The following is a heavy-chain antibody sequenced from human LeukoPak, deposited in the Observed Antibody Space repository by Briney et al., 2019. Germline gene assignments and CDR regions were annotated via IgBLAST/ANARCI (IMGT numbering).Heavy chain of an antibody. J-gene: IGHJ4*02. CDR1: GGSISSGSYY. CDR3: ARAYYYGSGSYGFDY. CDR2: IYTSGST. D-gene: IGHD3-10*01. V-gene: IGHV4-61*02. Sequence: PSETLSLTCTVSGGSISSGSYYWSWIRQPAGKGLEWIGRIYTSGSTNYNPSLKSRITISVDASKNQFSLKLTSVTAADTAVYYCARAYYYGSGSYGFDYWGQGTLVTVSS.